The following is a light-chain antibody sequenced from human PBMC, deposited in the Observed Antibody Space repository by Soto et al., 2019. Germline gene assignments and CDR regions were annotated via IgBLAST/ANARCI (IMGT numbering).Light chain of an antibody. CDR2: EVS. V-gene: IGLV2-14*01. CDR3: NSYRRSSIV. Sequence: QSALTQPASVSGSPGQTVTISCTGTSSDVGGYYDVSWYQQHPGKAPKLMIYEVSNRPSGVSNRFSGSKSGNSPSLTISGLQDEADADYYCNSYRRSSIVFGGGTKLTVL. CDR1: SSDVGGYYD. J-gene: IGLJ2*01.